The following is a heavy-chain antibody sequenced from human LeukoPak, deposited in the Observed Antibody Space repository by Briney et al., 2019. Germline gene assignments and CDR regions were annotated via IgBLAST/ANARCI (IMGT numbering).Heavy chain of an antibody. Sequence: GGSLRLSCAASGFTFSSYWMSWVRQAPGEGLEWVANIKQDGSEKYYVDSVKGRFTISRDNAKNSLYLQMNSLRAEDTAVYYCAREGHLIVEVSSYAFDIWGQGTMVTVSS. V-gene: IGHV3-7*01. J-gene: IGHJ3*02. CDR1: GFTFSSYW. CDR2: IKQDGSEK. CDR3: AREGHLIVEVSSYAFDI. D-gene: IGHD3-22*01.